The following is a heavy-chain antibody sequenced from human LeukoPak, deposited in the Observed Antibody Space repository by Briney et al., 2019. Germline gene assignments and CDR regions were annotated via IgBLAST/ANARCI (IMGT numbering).Heavy chain of an antibody. CDR3: ANGQGLYY. D-gene: IGHD6-19*01. J-gene: IGHJ4*02. CDR2: VSHNGGST. CDR1: GFTFSSSA. Sequence: GGSLRLSCSASGFTFSSSAMHWVRQAPGKGLEYVSAVSHNGGSTYYADSVKGRFTISRDNSKNTVYLQMNSLRAEDTAVYYCANGQGLYYWGQGTLVTVSS. V-gene: IGHV3-64*04.